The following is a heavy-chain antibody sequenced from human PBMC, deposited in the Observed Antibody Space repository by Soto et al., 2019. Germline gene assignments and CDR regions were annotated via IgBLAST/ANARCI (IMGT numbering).Heavy chain of an antibody. J-gene: IGHJ4*02. D-gene: IGHD5-12*01. CDR2: ISSSGSTI. CDR1: GFTFSSYE. Sequence: GGSLRLSCAASGFTFSSYEMNWVRQAPGKGLEWVSYISSSGSTIYYADSVKGRFTISRDNAKNSLYLQMNSLRAEDTAVYYCARALPGLRFDYWGQGTLVTVS. CDR3: ARALPGLRFDY. V-gene: IGHV3-48*03.